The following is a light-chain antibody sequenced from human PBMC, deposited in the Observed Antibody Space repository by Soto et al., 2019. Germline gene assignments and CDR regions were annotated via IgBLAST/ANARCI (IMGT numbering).Light chain of an antibody. J-gene: IGLJ3*02. CDR3: AVWDDSLSGWV. Sequence: QSVLTQPPSASGTPGQRVTISCSGSSSNIGSNTVNWYQQLPGTAPRLLTYSNNQRPSGVPDRFSGSKSGTSASLAISGLQSEDEADYYCAVWDDSLSGWVFGGGTKLTVL. V-gene: IGLV1-44*01. CDR1: SSNIGSNT. CDR2: SNN.